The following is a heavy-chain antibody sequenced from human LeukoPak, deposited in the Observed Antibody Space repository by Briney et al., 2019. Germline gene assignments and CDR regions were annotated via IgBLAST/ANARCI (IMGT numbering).Heavy chain of an antibody. CDR1: GYTFTGYY. V-gene: IGHV1-2*02. D-gene: IGHD6-13*01. J-gene: IGHJ5*02. Sequence: GASVKVSCKASGYTFTGYYMHWVRQAPGQGLEWMGWINPNSGGTNYAQKFQGRVTMTRDTSISTAYMELSRLRSDDTAVYYCATGSIAAAGTRWFDPWGQGTLVTVSS. CDR3: ATGSIAAAGTRWFDP. CDR2: INPNSGGT.